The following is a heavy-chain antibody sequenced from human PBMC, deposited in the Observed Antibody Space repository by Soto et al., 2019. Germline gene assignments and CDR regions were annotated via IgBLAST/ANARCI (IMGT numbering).Heavy chain of an antibody. CDR3: ARAWYYDILTGYFPYNWFDP. CDR2: INHSGST. D-gene: IGHD3-9*01. J-gene: IGHJ5*02. Sequence: ETLSLTCAVYGGSFSGYYWSWIRQPPGKGLEWIGEINHSGSTNYNPSLKSRVTISVDTSKNQFSLKLSSVTAADTAVYYCARAWYYDILTGYFPYNWFDPWGQGTLVTVSS. CDR1: GGSFSGYY. V-gene: IGHV4-34*01.